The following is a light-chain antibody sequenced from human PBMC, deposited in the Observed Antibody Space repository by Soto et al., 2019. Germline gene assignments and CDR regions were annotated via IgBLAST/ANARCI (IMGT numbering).Light chain of an antibody. CDR2: EVT. J-gene: IGLJ1*01. V-gene: IGLV2-8*01. CDR3: SSYAGSINPYV. CDR1: SGDIGGYDY. Sequence: QSALTQPPSASGSPGQSVTLSCTGTSGDIGGYDYVSWYQQHPGKAPKLMIYEVTKRPLGVPDRFSGSKSGTTASLTVSGLQAEEEADYYCSSYAGSINPYVFATGTKLTVL.